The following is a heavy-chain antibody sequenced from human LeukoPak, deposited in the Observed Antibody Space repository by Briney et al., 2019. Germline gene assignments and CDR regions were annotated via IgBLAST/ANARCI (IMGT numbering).Heavy chain of an antibody. Sequence: ASVKVSRKASGYTFTSYGISWVRQAPGQGLEWMGWINTYNGNTNYAQKLQGRVSMTTDTSTSTAYMELRSLRSDDTAVYYRARTYQLLYPGYLDYWGQGTLVTVSS. CDR1: GYTFTSYG. V-gene: IGHV1-18*04. D-gene: IGHD2-2*02. CDR3: ARTYQLLYPGYLDY. J-gene: IGHJ4*02. CDR2: INTYNGNT.